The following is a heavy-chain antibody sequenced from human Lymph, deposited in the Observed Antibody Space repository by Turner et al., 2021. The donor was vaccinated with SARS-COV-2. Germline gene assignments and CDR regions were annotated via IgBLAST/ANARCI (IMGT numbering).Heavy chain of an antibody. J-gene: IGHJ4*02. CDR1: VFTFSYYW. V-gene: IGHV3-7*01. CDR3: ARMGSTSWYFDY. D-gene: IGHD1-26*01. Sequence: EVQLVESGGGLVPHRGSLRLSCAASVFTFSYYWMSWVRQAPGKGLEWVANIKQDGSEKYYVDSVKGRFTISRDNAKNSLFLQMNSLRAEDTAVYYCARMGSTSWYFDYWGQGTLVTVSS. CDR2: IKQDGSEK.